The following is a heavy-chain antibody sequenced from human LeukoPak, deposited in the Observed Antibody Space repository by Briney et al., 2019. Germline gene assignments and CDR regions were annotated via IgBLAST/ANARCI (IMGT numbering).Heavy chain of an antibody. V-gene: IGHV1-46*01. CDR1: GYTFTGYY. CDR2: IYPRDGST. CDR3: ARDKTSALTNPPSYYFDY. D-gene: IGHD2-2*01. Sequence: GASVKVSCKASGYTFTGYYMHWVRQAPGEALEWRGMIYPRDGSTSYAQKFQGRVTITADESTSTAYMELNSLRSEDTAVYYCARDKTSALTNPPSYYFDYWGQGTLVTVSS. J-gene: IGHJ4*02.